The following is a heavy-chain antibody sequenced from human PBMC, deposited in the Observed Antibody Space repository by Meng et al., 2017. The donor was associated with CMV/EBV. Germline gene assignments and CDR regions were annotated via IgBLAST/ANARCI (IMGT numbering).Heavy chain of an antibody. J-gene: IGHJ4*02. CDR3: ARAGGYSSSWYFDY. Sequence: SETLSLTCAISGDSVSSNSAAWNWIRQSPSRGLEWLGRTYYRSKWYNDYAVSVKSRITINPDTSKNQFSLQPNSVTPEDTAVYYCARAGGYSSSWYFDYWGQGTLVTVSS. V-gene: IGHV6-1*01. CDR1: GDSVSSNSAA. CDR2: TYYRSKWYN. D-gene: IGHD6-13*01.